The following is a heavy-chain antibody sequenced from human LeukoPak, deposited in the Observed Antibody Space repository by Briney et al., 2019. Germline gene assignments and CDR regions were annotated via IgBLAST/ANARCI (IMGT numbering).Heavy chain of an antibody. V-gene: IGHV1-69*05. D-gene: IGHD6-19*01. Sequence: SVKVSCKASGGTFSSYAISWVRQAPGQGLEWMGGIIPIFGTANYAQKLQGRVTMTTDTSTSTAYMELRSLRSDDTAVYYCAREGYSGYDFGWLDSSGWYGVLRPGNWYFDLWGRGTLVTVSS. CDR2: IIPIFGTA. CDR3: AREGYSGYDFGWLDSSGWYGVLRPGNWYFDL. CDR1: GGTFSSYA. J-gene: IGHJ2*01.